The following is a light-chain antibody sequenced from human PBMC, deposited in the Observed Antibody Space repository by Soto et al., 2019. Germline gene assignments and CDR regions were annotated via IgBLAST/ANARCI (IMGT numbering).Light chain of an antibody. Sequence: QSALTQPASVSGSPGQSITISCSETSSDVGGYNYVSWYQQHPGKAPKLMIYDVSNRPSGVSNRFSGSKSGNTASLTISGLQAQDEADYHCSSSTSSSLPYVFGTGTKVTVL. CDR1: SSDVGGYNY. CDR2: DVS. J-gene: IGLJ1*01. CDR3: SSSTSSSLPYV. V-gene: IGLV2-14*01.